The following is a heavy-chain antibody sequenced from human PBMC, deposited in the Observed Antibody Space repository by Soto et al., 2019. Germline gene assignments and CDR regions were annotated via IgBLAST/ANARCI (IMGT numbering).Heavy chain of an antibody. Sequence: QVQLVQSGAEVKKPGASVKVSCKASGYTFTSYEINWVRQATGQGLEWMGWMNPNSGDTGYAQKFQGRVTMTRNTSISTSYMELSSLRSEDTAVYYCARGELLWFGELLRWGQGTLVTVSS. CDR1: GYTFTSYE. CDR2: MNPNSGDT. J-gene: IGHJ4*02. D-gene: IGHD3-10*01. CDR3: ARGELLWFGELLR. V-gene: IGHV1-8*01.